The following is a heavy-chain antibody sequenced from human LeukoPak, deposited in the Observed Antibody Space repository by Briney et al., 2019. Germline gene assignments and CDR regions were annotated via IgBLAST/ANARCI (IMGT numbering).Heavy chain of an antibody. D-gene: IGHD1-26*01. J-gene: IGHJ4*02. CDR3: ARAGGSSTFL. CDR1: GGSFSGYY. CDR2: INHSGST. V-gene: IGHV4-34*01. Sequence: PSETLSLTCAVYGGSFSGYYWSWIRQPPGKGLEWIGEINHSGSTNYNPSLKSRVTISVDTSKNQFSLKLSSVTAADTAVYYCARAGGSSTFLWGQGTLVTVSS.